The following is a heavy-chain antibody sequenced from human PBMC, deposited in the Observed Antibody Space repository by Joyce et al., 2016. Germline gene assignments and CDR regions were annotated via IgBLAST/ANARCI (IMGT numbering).Heavy chain of an antibody. V-gene: IGHV3-30*18. Sequence: QVQLVESGGGVVQPGRSLRLSCAASGLTLSNYGVHGVRQAPGKGLDGVAFISYDEIYKYYADSVKGRFTISRDNSKNTVFLEMNSLRTEDTAVYYCAKILTATYSSGWFLDYWGQGTLVTVSS. CDR2: ISYDEIYK. CDR1: GLTLSNYG. CDR3: AKILTATYSSGWFLDY. D-gene: IGHD6-25*01. J-gene: IGHJ4*02.